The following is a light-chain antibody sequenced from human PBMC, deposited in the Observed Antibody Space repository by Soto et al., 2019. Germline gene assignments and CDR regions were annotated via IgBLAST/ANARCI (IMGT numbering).Light chain of an antibody. CDR1: QSVSSSY. Sequence: EIVLTQAPGTLSLAPGERATLSCRASQSVSSSYLAWYQQKPGQAPRLLIYGASSSATGIPDRFSGSGCGTDFTLTISRLEPEYFAVYYCHQYDSSPLTVGGGTNVEIK. V-gene: IGKV3-20*01. CDR2: GAS. J-gene: IGKJ4*01. CDR3: HQYDSSPLT.